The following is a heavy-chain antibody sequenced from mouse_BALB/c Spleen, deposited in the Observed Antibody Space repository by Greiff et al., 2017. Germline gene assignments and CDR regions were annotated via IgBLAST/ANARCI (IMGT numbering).Heavy chain of an antibody. D-gene: IGHD2-14*01. J-gene: IGHJ2*01. CDR2: IRLKSDNYAT. CDR1: GFTFSSYW. Sequence: EVMLVESGGGLVQPGGSMKLSCVASGFTFSSYWMSWVRQSPEKGLEWVAEIRLKSDNYATHYAESVKGKFTISRDDSKSRLYLQMNSLRAEDTGIYYCTAYYRYYYFDYWGQGTTLTVSS. CDR3: TAYYRYYYFDY. V-gene: IGHV6-6*02.